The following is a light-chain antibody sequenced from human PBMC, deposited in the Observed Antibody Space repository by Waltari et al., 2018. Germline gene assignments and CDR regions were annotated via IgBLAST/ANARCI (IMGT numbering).Light chain of an antibody. J-gene: IGKJ3*01. CDR3: MQGSHWPLT. CDR2: KVS. Sequence: DVVMTQSPLSLPVTLGQPASISCRSSQNLLCSDGNTYLNWFQQRPGQSPRRLIYKVSNRDSGVPDRFSGSGSGTDFTLRISRVEAEDVGVYYCMQGSHWPLTFGPGTKVDFK. V-gene: IGKV2-30*01. CDR1: QNLLCSDGNTY.